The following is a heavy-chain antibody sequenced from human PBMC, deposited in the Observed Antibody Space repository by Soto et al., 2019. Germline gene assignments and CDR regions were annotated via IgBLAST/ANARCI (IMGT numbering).Heavy chain of an antibody. D-gene: IGHD6-6*01. CDR3: ARHKTPRYGSIAARQNNYRWFDP. J-gene: IGHJ5*02. Sequence: QLQLQESGPGLVKPSETLSLTCTVSGGSISSSSYYWGWIRQPPGKGLEWIGSIYYSGSTYYNPSLKSRVTTSVDTSKNQFSLKLSSVTAADTAVYYCARHKTPRYGSIAARQNNYRWFDPWGQGTLVTVSS. CDR1: GGSISSSSYY. CDR2: IYYSGST. V-gene: IGHV4-39*01.